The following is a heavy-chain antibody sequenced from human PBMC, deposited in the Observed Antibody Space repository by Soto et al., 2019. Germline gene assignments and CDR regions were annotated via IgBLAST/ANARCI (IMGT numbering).Heavy chain of an antibody. D-gene: IGHD5-18*01. J-gene: IGHJ6*02. CDR3: ARDKGYGFGWSSSSGMDV. V-gene: IGHV1-18*01. Sequence: QVQLVQSGAEVMTPGASVKVSCKASGYTFSNFGLSWVRQAPGQGLEWMGWISGYNGNTNSAEKFQGRVTMTTDTSTSTAYMEVRSLTSDDTAVYYCARDKGYGFGWSSSSGMDVWGQGPRSPSP. CDR2: ISGYNGNT. CDR1: GYTFSNFG.